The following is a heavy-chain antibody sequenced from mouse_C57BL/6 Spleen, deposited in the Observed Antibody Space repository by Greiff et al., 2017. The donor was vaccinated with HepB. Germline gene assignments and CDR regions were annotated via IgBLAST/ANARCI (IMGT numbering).Heavy chain of an antibody. CDR2: IYPRSGNT. CDR3: AREYDYDFAY. V-gene: IGHV1-81*01. J-gene: IGHJ3*01. CDR1: GYTFTSYG. D-gene: IGHD2-4*01. Sequence: QVQLQQSGAELARPGASVKLSCKASGYTFTSYGISWVKQRTGQGLEWIGEIYPRSGNTYYNEKFKGKATLTADKSSSTAYMELRSLTSEDSAVYFCAREYDYDFAYWGQGTLVTVSA.